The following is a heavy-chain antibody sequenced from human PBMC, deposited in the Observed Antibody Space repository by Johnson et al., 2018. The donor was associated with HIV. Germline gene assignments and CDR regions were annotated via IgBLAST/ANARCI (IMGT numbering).Heavy chain of an antibody. CDR1: GFTFSGSA. CDR3: SLYCNGGDCSQAFDI. D-gene: IGHD2-8*02. Sequence: MLLVESGGALVQPGGSLRLSCAASGFTFSGSAIHWVRQPSGRGLEWVGRIRNKGKNYATEYGASVNGRFTISRDDSKNTAYLQMNSLKTEDTAVYYCSLYCNGGDCSQAFDIWGQGTMVTVSS. V-gene: IGHV3-73*01. J-gene: IGHJ3*02. CDR2: IRNKGKNYAT.